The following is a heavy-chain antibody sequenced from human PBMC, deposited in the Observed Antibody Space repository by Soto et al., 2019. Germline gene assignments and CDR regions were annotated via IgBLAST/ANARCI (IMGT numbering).Heavy chain of an antibody. CDR3: AKDTRYGDYVRWFDS. V-gene: IGHV3-23*01. J-gene: IGHJ5*01. CDR2: ITASGGRT. CDR1: GFTFSSYA. Sequence: EVHLLESGGGLVQPGGSLRLSCTASGFTFSSYAMTWVRQAPGRGLEGVSGITASGGRTFYADSVKGRFTISRDNSRTTLYLQMNSLRAYDTAVYYCAKDTRYGDYVRWFDSWGQGTLVTVSS. D-gene: IGHD5-12*01.